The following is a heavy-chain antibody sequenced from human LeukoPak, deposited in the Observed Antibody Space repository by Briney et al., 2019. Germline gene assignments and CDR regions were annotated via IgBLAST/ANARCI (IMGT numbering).Heavy chain of an antibody. D-gene: IGHD4-17*01. J-gene: IGHJ4*02. V-gene: IGHV4-34*01. CDR2: INHSGST. Sequence: SETLSLTCAVYGGSFSGYYWSWIRQPPGKGLEWIGEINHSGSTNYNPSLKSRVTISVDTSKNQFSLKLSSVTAADTAVYYCARTALDYAFDYWGQGTLVTVSS. CDR3: ARTALDYAFDY. CDR1: GGSFSGYY.